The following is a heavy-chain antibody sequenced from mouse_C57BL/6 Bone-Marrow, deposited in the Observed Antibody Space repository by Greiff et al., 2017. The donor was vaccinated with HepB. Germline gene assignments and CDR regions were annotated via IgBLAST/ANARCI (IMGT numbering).Heavy chain of an antibody. Sequence: EVQLVESGGGLVKPGGSLKLSCAASGFTFSDYGMHWVRQAPEKGLEWVAYISSGSSTIYYADTVKGRFTISRDNAKNTLFLQITSLRSEDTAMYYCARRYGYNFDYWGQGTTLTVSS. V-gene: IGHV5-17*01. D-gene: IGHD2-2*01. CDR2: ISSGSSTI. CDR1: GFTFSDYG. J-gene: IGHJ2*01. CDR3: ARRYGYNFDY.